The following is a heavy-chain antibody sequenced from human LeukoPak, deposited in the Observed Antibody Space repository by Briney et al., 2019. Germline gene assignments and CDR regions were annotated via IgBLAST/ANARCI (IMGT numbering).Heavy chain of an antibody. V-gene: IGHV4-34*01. Sequence: NPSETLSLTCTVSGYSISNAYYWSWIRQPPGKGLEWIGEINHSGSTNYNPSLKSRVTISVDTSKNQFSLKLSSVTAADTAVYYCARHRRGTGGDYFKQYYFDYWGQGTLVTVSS. CDR3: ARHRRGTGGDYFKQYYFDY. J-gene: IGHJ4*02. D-gene: IGHD4-17*01. CDR1: GYSISNAYY. CDR2: INHSGST.